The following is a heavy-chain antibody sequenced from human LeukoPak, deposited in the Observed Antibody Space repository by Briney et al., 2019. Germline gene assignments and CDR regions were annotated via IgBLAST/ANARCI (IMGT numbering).Heavy chain of an antibody. CDR3: TKDQGPDYTPLGSATHAY. CDR2: ISYDGSNK. J-gene: IGHJ4*02. D-gene: IGHD4-4*01. V-gene: IGHV3-30*18. CDR1: GFTFSTYG. Sequence: PGRSLRLSCAASGFTFSTYGMHWVRQAPGKGLEWVAVISYDGSNKYYADSVKGRFTISRDNSKNTLYLQMDSLRAEDTAIYYCTKDQGPDYTPLGSATHAYWGQGVLVSVSS.